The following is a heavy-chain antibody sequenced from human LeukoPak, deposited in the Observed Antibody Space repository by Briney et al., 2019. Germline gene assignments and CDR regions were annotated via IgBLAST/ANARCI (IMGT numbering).Heavy chain of an antibody. CDR3: ASASTYCSDTACPSGNY. CDR1: GFTFSKFS. Sequence: GGSLRLSCAASGFTFSKFSMHWVRQATGQGLEYVSGISDTGGTTNYANSVRGRFTISRDNSKNTLYLQMDSLRTEDTAVYYCASASTYCSDTACPSGNYWGQGTLVTVSS. D-gene: IGHD2-15*01. V-gene: IGHV3-64*01. CDR2: ISDTGGTT. J-gene: IGHJ4*02.